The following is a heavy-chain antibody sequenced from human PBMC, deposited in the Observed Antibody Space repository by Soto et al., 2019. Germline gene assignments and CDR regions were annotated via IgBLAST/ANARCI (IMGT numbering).Heavy chain of an antibody. CDR1: GFTVSSNY. V-gene: IGHV3-53*04. CDR3: ARERKAMANYYYYYMDV. Sequence: VGSLRLSCAASGFTVSSNYMSWVRQAPGKGLEWVSVIYSGGSTYYADSVKGRFTISRHNSKNTLYLQMNSLRAEDTAVYYCARERKAMANYYYYYMDVWGKGTTVTVSS. CDR2: IYSGGST. J-gene: IGHJ6*03. D-gene: IGHD5-18*01.